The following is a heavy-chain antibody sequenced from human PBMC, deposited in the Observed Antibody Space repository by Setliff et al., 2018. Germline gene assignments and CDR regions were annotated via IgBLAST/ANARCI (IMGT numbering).Heavy chain of an antibody. V-gene: IGHV1-69*13. Sequence: SVKVSCKASGGTFRDFAISWVRQAPGQGLEWMGGIMPVFGTPDYAQKFEGRVTISADETTTTAYLELGSLRSEDTGVYYCGSRQFAGGGNYYYFMDVWVKGTTVTVSS. CDR3: GSRQFAGGGNYYYFMDV. CDR1: GGTFRDFA. J-gene: IGHJ6*03. D-gene: IGHD1-1*01. CDR2: IMPVFGTP.